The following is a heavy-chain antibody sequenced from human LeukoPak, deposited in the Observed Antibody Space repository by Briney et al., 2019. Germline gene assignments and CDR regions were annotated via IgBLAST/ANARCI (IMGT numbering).Heavy chain of an antibody. CDR3: ARDIVMVTYWFDP. CDR1: GYTFTGYY. D-gene: IGHD5-18*01. CDR2: INPNSGGT. V-gene: IGHV1-2*02. J-gene: IGHJ5*02. Sequence: ASVKVSCKASGYTFTGYYMHWVRQAPGQGLEWMGWINPNSGGTNYAQKFQGKVTMTRDTSISTAYMELSRLRSDDTAVYYCARDIVMVTYWFDPWGQGTLVTVSS.